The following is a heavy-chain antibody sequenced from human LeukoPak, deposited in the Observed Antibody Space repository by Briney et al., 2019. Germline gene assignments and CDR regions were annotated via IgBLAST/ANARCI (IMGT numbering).Heavy chain of an antibody. CDR1: GFTFSNYE. CDR2: IGSSGNSI. Sequence: GGSLRLSCAASGFTFSNYEMNWVRQAPGKGLEWVSYIGSSGNSIYYADSVKGRFTISRDNAKNSLYLQMNSLRAEDTALYYCARREYNGGTARYWGQGTLVTVSS. D-gene: IGHD1-14*01. CDR3: ARREYNGGTARY. V-gene: IGHV3-48*03. J-gene: IGHJ4*02.